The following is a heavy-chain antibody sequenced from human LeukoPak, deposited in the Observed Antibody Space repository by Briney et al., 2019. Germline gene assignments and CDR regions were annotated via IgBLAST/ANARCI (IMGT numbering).Heavy chain of an antibody. CDR2: ISYSGANS. Sequence: GESLTLSCGASGFSFSSSAMSWVRQAPGEGLEWVSLISYSGANSYYTDSVRGRFTISRDNSKHRLFLQMNTLRAEDTAIYYCARDMHLSTWGLGTMVTVSS. D-gene: IGHD3-3*02. V-gene: IGHV3-23*01. CDR1: GFSFSSSA. CDR3: ARDMHLST. J-gene: IGHJ3*01.